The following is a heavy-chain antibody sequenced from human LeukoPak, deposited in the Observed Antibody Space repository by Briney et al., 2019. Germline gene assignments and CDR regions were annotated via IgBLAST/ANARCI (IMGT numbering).Heavy chain of an antibody. Sequence: AGVKVSCMASGYTFTSYGISWVRQAPGQGREWMGWISAYNGNTNYAQNLQGRVTMPTDTSTSTAYMELRSLRSDDTAVYYCARSYRARDIVATTDFDYWGQGALVTVSP. CDR2: ISAYNGNT. CDR3: ARSYRARDIVATTDFDY. CDR1: GYTFTSYG. J-gene: IGHJ4*02. V-gene: IGHV1-18*01. D-gene: IGHD5-12*01.